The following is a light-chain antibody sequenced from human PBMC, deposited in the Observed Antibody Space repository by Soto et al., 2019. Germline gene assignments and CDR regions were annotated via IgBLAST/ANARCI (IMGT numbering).Light chain of an antibody. CDR1: SSDVGSYNY. CDR3: SSYSISSTLEV. Sequence: QSALTQPASVSGSPGQSITISCTGTSSDVGSYNYVSWYQQHPGKAPKLMIYDVSNRPSGVSNRFSGSKSGNTASLTISGLQAEEEADYYCSSYSISSTLEVFGGGTKLTVL. J-gene: IGLJ2*01. CDR2: DVS. V-gene: IGLV2-14*01.